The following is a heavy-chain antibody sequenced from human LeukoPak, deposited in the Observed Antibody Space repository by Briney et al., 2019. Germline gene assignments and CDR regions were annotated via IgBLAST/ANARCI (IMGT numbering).Heavy chain of an antibody. V-gene: IGHV1-69*06. Sequence: EASVKVSCKASGCAFSSYAISWVRQAPGQGLEWMGGIIPIFGTANYAQKFQGRVTITADKSTSTAYMELCSLRSEDKAVYYCARDHSYSGSGSSPRFNPWGQGTLVTVSS. CDR3: ARDHSYSGSGSSPRFNP. CDR1: GCAFSSYA. CDR2: IIPIFGTA. J-gene: IGHJ5*02. D-gene: IGHD3-10*01.